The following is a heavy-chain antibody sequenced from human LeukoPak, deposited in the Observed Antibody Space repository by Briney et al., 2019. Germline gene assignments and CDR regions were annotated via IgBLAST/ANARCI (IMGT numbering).Heavy chain of an antibody. CDR3: AKGGSPTYYYYGMDV. J-gene: IGHJ6*02. Sequence: SETLSLTCTVSGGSISSYYWSWIRQPPGMGLEWIGYIYYSGSTNYNPPLKSRVTISVDTSKNQFSLKLSSVTAADTAVYYCAKGGSPTYYYYGMDVWGQGTTVTVSS. CDR2: IYYSGST. V-gene: IGHV4-59*01. CDR1: GGSISSYY. D-gene: IGHD2-15*01.